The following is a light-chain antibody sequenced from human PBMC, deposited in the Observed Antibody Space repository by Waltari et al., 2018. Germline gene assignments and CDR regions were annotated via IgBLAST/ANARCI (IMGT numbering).Light chain of an antibody. CDR3: QQSFFSPDN. CDR2: AAS. V-gene: IGKV1-39*01. CDR1: QSISTS. Sequence: DIQMTQSPSSLSASVGDRVTIPCRASQSISTSLNWYQQKPGIAPKLLIYAASDLQSGVPSRFSGRGSGTDFTLTISSLQPEDFATYYCQQSFFSPDNFGQGTKLEIK. J-gene: IGKJ2*01.